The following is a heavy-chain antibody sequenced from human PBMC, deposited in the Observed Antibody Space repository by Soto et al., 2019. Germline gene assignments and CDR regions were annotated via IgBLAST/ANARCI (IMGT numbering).Heavy chain of an antibody. CDR3: ARGSSSYYDYGMDV. CDR2: IYDSGST. V-gene: IGHV4-30-2*01. Sequence: TLSLTCAVSGDSISRGGYSWTWIRQPPGKALEWIGNIYDSGSTSYNPSLKSRVTISVDTSKNQFSLRLTSVTAADTAVYFCARGSSSYYDYGMDVWGQGTTVTVSS. CDR1: GDSISRGGYS. D-gene: IGHD6-6*01. J-gene: IGHJ6*02.